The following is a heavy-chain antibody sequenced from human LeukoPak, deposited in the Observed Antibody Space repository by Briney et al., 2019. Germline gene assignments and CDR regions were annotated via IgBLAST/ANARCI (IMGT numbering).Heavy chain of an antibody. CDR1: GGSFSGYY. CDR2: INHSGST. V-gene: IGHV4-34*01. J-gene: IGHJ5*02. Sequence: SETLSLTCAVYGGSFSGYYWSWIRQPPGKGLEWIGEINHSGSTNYNPSLKSRVTISVATSKSQFSLKLSSVTAADTAVYYCARAGLGYCSGGSCYWFDPWGQGTLVTVSS. CDR3: ARAGLGYCSGGSCYWFDP. D-gene: IGHD2-15*01.